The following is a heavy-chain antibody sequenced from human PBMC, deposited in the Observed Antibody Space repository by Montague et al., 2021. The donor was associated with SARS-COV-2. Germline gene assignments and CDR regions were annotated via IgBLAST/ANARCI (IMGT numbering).Heavy chain of an antibody. CDR2: IYYSGNT. V-gene: IGHV4-39*01. CDR1: GGSIRSSNYY. D-gene: IGHD3-9*01. J-gene: IGHJ4*02. Sequence: SDTLSLTCTVSGGSIRSSNYYWSWNRQPPGKGLEWIGCIYYSGNTYSNPSLKSRVTISVDTSKNQFSLKLSSVTAADTAVYDCARHRITISLGSMFDYWGQGTLVTVSS. CDR3: ARHRITISLGSMFDY.